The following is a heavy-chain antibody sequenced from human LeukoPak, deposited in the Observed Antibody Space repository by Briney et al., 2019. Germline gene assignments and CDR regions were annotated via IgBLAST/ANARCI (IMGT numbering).Heavy chain of an antibody. J-gene: IGHJ4*02. V-gene: IGHV1-3*01. CDR1: GYTFTRYA. D-gene: IGHD3-16*01. CDR3: AKLATSDTGETY. Sequence: ASVKVSCKASGYTFTRYAMQWGRQAPGRRLEWMGWINAGNGNTKYSQKFQGRVTITRGTSASTAYMELRSLRSEDTAIYYCAKLATSDTGETYWGQGTLVTVSS. CDR2: INAGNGNT.